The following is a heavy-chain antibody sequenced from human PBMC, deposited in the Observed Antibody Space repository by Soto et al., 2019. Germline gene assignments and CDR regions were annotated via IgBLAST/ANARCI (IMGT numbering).Heavy chain of an antibody. Sequence: PSETLSLTCAVSGGSISSGGYSWSWIRQPPGKGLEWIGYIYHSGSTYYNPSLKSRVTISVDRSKNQFSLKLSSVTAADTAVYYCARGAGYYNDAFDIWGQGTMVTVSS. V-gene: IGHV4-30-2*01. CDR1: GGSISSGGYS. CDR2: IYHSGST. CDR3: ARGAGYYNDAFDI. D-gene: IGHD3-22*01. J-gene: IGHJ3*02.